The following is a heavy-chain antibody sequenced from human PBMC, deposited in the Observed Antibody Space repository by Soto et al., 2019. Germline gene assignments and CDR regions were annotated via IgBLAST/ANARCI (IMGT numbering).Heavy chain of an antibody. CDR3: ANSIAATPGRYYYYGMDV. J-gene: IGHJ6*02. CDR2: IYYSGST. V-gene: IGHV4-39*01. D-gene: IGHD6-13*01. Sequence: SETLSLTCTVSGGSISSSSYYWGWIRQPPGKGLEWIGSIYYSGSTYYNPSLKSRVTISVDTSKNQFSLKLSSVTAADTAVYYCANSIAATPGRYYYYGMDVWGQGTTVTVSS. CDR1: GGSISSSSYY.